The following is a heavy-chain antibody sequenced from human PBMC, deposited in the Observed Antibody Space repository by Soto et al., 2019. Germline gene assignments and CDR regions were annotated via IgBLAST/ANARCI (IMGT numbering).Heavy chain of an antibody. CDR2: ISTYNGNT. Sequence: QVQLVQSGAEVKKPGASVKVSCKASGYTFITYGVSWVRQAPGQGLDWLGRISTYNGNTRYAERLDGRVTMTTDTTTNTAYRELRNLRSDDTAVYYCARGPTDYYDNSANYFLDYWGQGTLVTVSS. CDR1: GYTFITYG. D-gene: IGHD3-22*01. J-gene: IGHJ4*02. CDR3: ARGPTDYYDNSANYFLDY. V-gene: IGHV1-18*01.